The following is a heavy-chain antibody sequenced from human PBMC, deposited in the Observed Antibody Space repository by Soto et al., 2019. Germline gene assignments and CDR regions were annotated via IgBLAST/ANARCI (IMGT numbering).Heavy chain of an antibody. Sequence: EVQLVESGGGLVKPGGSLRLSCAASGFTFSSYSMNWVRQAPGKGLEWVSAISSSSSYIYYADSVKGRFTISRDNAKNSLYLQMNSLRAEDTAVYYCARDLYSSSARYFAYWGQGTLVTVSS. D-gene: IGHD6-6*01. CDR3: ARDLYSSSARYFAY. V-gene: IGHV3-21*01. J-gene: IGHJ4*02. CDR2: ISSSSSYI. CDR1: GFTFSSYS.